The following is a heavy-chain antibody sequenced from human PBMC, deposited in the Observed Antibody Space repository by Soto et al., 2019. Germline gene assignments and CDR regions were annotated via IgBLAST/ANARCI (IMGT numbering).Heavy chain of an antibody. CDR2: IYYSGST. V-gene: IGHV4-31*03. CDR3: ARESSGTESPFDY. D-gene: IGHD1-1*01. CDR1: GGSISSGGYY. Sequence: SATLSLTCTVSGGSISSGGYYWRWIRQHPGKGLEWIGYIYYSGSTYYNPSLKSRVTISVDTSKNQFSLKLSSVTAADTAVYYCARESSGTESPFDYWGQGTLVTVS. J-gene: IGHJ4*02.